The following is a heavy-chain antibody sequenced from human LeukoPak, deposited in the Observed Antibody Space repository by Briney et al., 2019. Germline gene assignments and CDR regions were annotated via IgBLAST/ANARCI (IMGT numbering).Heavy chain of an antibody. CDR3: ARGVQRFYFDY. Sequence: PSETLSLTCTVSGGSISSGDHYWSWIRQPPGKGLEWIGYIYYSGSTYYNPSLKSRVTISVDTSKNQFSLKLSSVTAADTAVYYCARGVQRFYFDYWGQGTLVTVSS. CDR1: GGSISSGDHY. D-gene: IGHD3-10*01. J-gene: IGHJ4*02. V-gene: IGHV4-30-4*01. CDR2: IYYSGST.